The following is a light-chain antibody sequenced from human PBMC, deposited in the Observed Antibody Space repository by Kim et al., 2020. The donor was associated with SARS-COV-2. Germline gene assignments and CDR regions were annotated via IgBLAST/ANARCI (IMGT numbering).Light chain of an antibody. Sequence: GSPAQSFTDSCTGTSSDLGGYNYVSWYQQHPGKAPKLMIYDVNQRPAGVPDRFSGSKSGNTASLTVSGLQAEDEADYYCSSYGGSVFGGGTQLTVL. CDR1: SSDLGGYNY. CDR3: SSYGGSV. V-gene: IGLV2-8*01. J-gene: IGLJ2*01. CDR2: DVN.